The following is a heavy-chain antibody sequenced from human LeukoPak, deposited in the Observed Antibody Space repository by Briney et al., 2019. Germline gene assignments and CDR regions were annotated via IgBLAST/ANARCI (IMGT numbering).Heavy chain of an antibody. V-gene: IGHV3-30-3*01. D-gene: IGHD2-21*01. CDR3: ARDLFGPDLSWGCSEN. CDR2: ISYDGSNR. CDR1: GFTFSSYN. J-gene: IGHJ4*02. Sequence: GGSLRLTCAASGFTFSSYNMHWVRQAPGKGLEWVAVISYDGSNRYYADSVKGRFTISRDNSKNTLYLQMNSLRAEDTAVYYCARDLFGPDLSWGCSENWGERALVTVSS.